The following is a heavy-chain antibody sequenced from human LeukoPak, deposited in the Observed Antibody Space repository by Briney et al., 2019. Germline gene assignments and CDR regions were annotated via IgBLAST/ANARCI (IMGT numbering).Heavy chain of an antibody. CDR1: GASISSSSYY. J-gene: IGHJ4*02. Sequence: SETLSLTCTVSGASISSSSYYWGWIRQPPGKGLEWIGSIFYSGSTYYNPSLKSRVTISVDTSKNQFSLKLSSVTAADTAVYYCARLRVVIQWYFDYWGQGTLVTVSS. CDR3: ARLRVVIQWYFDY. V-gene: IGHV4-39*01. CDR2: IFYSGST. D-gene: IGHD2-21*01.